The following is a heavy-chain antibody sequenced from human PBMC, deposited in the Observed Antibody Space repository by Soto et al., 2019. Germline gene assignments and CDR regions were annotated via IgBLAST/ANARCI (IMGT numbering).Heavy chain of an antibody. V-gene: IGHV4-31*03. CDR1: GGSISSGGYY. CDR3: ASSPVTGIYYAMDV. CDR2: IYYTGST. J-gene: IGHJ6*02. D-gene: IGHD6-19*01. Sequence: SETLSLTCTVSGGSISSGGYYWSWIRQHPGKGLEWIGNIYYTGSTHYDPSLKSRITISLYTSKNQISLKLSSVTAADTAVYYCASSPVTGIYYAMDVWGQGTTVTVSS.